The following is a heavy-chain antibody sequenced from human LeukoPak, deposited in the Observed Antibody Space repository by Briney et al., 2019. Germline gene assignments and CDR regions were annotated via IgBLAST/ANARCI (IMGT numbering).Heavy chain of an antibody. V-gene: IGHV3-48*01. D-gene: IGHD1-26*01. CDR3: ARDRSYGKRGAFDI. J-gene: IGHJ3*02. Sequence: GGSLRLSCAASGFTFSSYSMNWVRQAPGKGLEWVSYISSSSSTIYYADSVKGRFTISRDDAKNSLYLQMNSLRAEDTAVYYCARDRSYGKRGAFDIWGQGTMVTVSP. CDR2: ISSSSSTI. CDR1: GFTFSSYS.